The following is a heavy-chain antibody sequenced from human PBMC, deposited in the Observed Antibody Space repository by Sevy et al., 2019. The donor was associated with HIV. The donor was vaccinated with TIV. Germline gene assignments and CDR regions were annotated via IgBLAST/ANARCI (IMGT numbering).Heavy chain of an antibody. CDR3: ARGDTVVHDWYFDL. D-gene: IGHD2-15*01. CDR2: ISSSSSYI. Sequence: GGSLRLSCAASGFTFSSYSMNWVRQAPGKGLEWVSSISSSSSYIYYADSVKGRFTISRDNAKNSLYLQMNSLRAEDTAVYYCARGDTVVHDWYFDLWGRGTLVTVSS. CDR1: GFTFSSYS. V-gene: IGHV3-21*01. J-gene: IGHJ2*01.